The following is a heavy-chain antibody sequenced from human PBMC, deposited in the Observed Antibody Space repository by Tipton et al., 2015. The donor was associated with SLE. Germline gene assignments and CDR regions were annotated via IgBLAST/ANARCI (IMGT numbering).Heavy chain of an antibody. CDR3: VRGGIVVS. CDR1: DGSTGSSLYF. J-gene: IGHJ4*02. V-gene: IGHV4-39*07. D-gene: IGHD1-26*01. Sequence: LRLSCTVSDGSTGSSLYFWGWIRQPSGKGLEWIGNIFYSGNTYYNPSLRSRVTISGDTSRGQFSLKLTSVTAADTAVYYCVRGGIVVSWGQGTVVTLSS. CDR2: IFYSGNT.